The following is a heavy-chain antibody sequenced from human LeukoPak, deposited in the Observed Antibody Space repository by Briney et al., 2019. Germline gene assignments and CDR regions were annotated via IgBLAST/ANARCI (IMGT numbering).Heavy chain of an antibody. J-gene: IGHJ4*02. Sequence: PGGSLRLSCVASGFMFSGYAMHWVRQAPGEGLEWVAVMSFDGSHQYYADALKGRFSISRDNSKNTLYLQMNSLRGDDTAVYYCAKDGTSYYYIYYWGQGTLVTVSS. CDR3: AKDGTSYYYIYY. D-gene: IGHD2/OR15-2a*01. CDR2: MSFDGSHQ. CDR1: GFMFSGYA. V-gene: IGHV3-30*04.